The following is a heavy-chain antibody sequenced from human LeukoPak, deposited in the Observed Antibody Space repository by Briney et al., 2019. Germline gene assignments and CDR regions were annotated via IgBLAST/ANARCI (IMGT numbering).Heavy chain of an antibody. J-gene: IGHJ6*03. Sequence: ASVKVSCKVSGYTLTELSMHWVRQAPGKGLEWMGGFDPEDDETIYAQKFQGRVTMTEDTSTDTAYMELSSLRSEDTAVYYCARGGGDCSSTSCGFGYYYYYMDVWGKGTTVTVSS. D-gene: IGHD2-2*01. V-gene: IGHV1-24*01. CDR2: FDPEDDET. CDR1: GYTLTELS. CDR3: ARGGGDCSSTSCGFGYYYYYMDV.